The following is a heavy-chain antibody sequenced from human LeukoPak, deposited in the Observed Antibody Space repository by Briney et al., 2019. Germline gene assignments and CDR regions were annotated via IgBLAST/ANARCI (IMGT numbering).Heavy chain of an antibody. CDR3: ASQYDSSGYYLPPPDY. CDR1: GGSISSGIYY. J-gene: IGHJ4*02. V-gene: IGHV4-61*02. Sequence: SETLSLTCTLSGGSISSGIYYWSWVRQPAGKGLEWIGRIYTSGRTNYNPSLKSRVTISVDTSKNQFSLNLSPVTAADTAVYYCASQYDSSGYYLPPPDYWGQGTLVTVSS. D-gene: IGHD3-22*01. CDR2: IYTSGRT.